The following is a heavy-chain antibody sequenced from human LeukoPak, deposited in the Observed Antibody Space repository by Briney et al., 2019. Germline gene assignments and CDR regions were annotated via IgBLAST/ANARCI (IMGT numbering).Heavy chain of an antibody. D-gene: IGHD2-2*01. Sequence: GRSLRLSCTASGFALDDYVMHWVRQTPGGGLGWVSGISRDSANMGYADSVKGRFTISRDNDKNSLYLQMNSLTTEDTALYYCARDFCTGCNYYFYGMDVWGRGTTVTVSS. J-gene: IGHJ6*02. CDR2: ISRDSANM. V-gene: IGHV3-9*01. CDR1: GFALDDYV. CDR3: ARDFCTGCNYYFYGMDV.